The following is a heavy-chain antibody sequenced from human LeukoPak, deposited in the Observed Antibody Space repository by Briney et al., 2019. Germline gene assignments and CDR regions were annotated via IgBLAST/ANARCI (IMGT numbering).Heavy chain of an antibody. CDR1: GYTFTSYQ. J-gene: IGHJ5*02. V-gene: IGHV1-46*01. CDR3: ASDIVVVVAATEKNWVGP. Sequence: ASVKVSCKASGYTFTSYQMHWVRPAPGQGLEWRGRINPSDDSIGEVQKVQGRVTMARDTSTRTGYVELSSLRSEDTAVSYCASDIVVVVAATEKNWVGPWGHGALWTVSS. D-gene: IGHD2-15*01. CDR2: INPSDDSI.